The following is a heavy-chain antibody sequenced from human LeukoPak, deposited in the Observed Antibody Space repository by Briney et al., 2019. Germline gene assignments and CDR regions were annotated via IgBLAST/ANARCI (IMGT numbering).Heavy chain of an antibody. V-gene: IGHV4-34*01. CDR2: INHSGST. Sequence: SETLSLTCAVYGGSFSGYYWSWIRQPPGKGLEWIGEINHSGSTNYNPSLKSRVTISVDTSKNQFSLKLSSVTAADTAVYYCARDLSLGTYYYDSSGYYQASAFDIWGQGTMVTVSS. J-gene: IGHJ3*02. D-gene: IGHD3-22*01. CDR3: ARDLSLGTYYYDSSGYYQASAFDI. CDR1: GGSFSGYY.